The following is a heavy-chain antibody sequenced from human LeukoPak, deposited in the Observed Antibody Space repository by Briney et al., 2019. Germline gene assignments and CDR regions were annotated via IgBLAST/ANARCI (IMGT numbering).Heavy chain of an antibody. CDR1: GFTFSSYS. CDR2: ISSSSSYI. Sequence: KHWGSLRLSCAASGFTFSSYSMNWVRQAPGKGLEWVSSISSSSSYIYYADSVKGRFTISRDNAKNSLYLQMNSLRAEDTAVYYCAREGAPKTSSSGLDYWGQGTLVTVSS. J-gene: IGHJ4*02. D-gene: IGHD6-19*01. V-gene: IGHV3-21*01. CDR3: AREGAPKTSSSGLDY.